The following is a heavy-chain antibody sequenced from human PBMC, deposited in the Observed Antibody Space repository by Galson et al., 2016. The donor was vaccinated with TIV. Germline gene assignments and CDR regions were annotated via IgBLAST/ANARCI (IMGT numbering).Heavy chain of an antibody. J-gene: IGHJ4*02. Sequence: SVKVSCKASGYTFTSYYMHWVRQASGQGLEWMGIINPSGGSTTYAQKFQGRVTMTRDMSTTTVHMELSSLRSEDTAVYYCARDGYRFGNYFDFWGQGTLVTVSS. D-gene: IGHD5-12*01. CDR2: INPSGGST. CDR3: ARDGYRFGNYFDF. V-gene: IGHV1-46*01. CDR1: GYTFTSYY.